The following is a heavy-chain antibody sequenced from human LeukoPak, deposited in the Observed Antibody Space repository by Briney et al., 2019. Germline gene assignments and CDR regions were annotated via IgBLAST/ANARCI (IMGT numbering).Heavy chain of an antibody. J-gene: IGHJ4*02. CDR2: ISYDGSNK. CDR1: GFTFSSYG. V-gene: IGHV3-30*19. Sequence: GGSLRLSCAASGFTFSSYGMHWVRQAPGKGLEWVAVISYDGSNKYYADSVKGRFTISRDNSKNTLYLQVNSLRAEDTAVYYCARFSWSIDYWGQGTLVTVSS. D-gene: IGHD3-3*01. CDR3: ARFSWSIDY.